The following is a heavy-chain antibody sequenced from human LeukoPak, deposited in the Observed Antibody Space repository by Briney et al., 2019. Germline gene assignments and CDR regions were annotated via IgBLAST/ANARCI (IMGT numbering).Heavy chain of an antibody. J-gene: IGHJ4*02. CDR1: GFTFSNYE. CDR2: ITASGGNT. D-gene: IGHD5-18*01. V-gene: IGHV3-23*01. Sequence: GGSLRLSCAASGFTFSNYEMTWVRQAPGKGLEWVSAITASGGNTYYADSVKGRFTISRDNSKNTLYLQVNSLRAEDTAVYYCAKGNGYSYGRYYFDYWGQGTLVTVSS. CDR3: AKGNGYSYGRYYFDY.